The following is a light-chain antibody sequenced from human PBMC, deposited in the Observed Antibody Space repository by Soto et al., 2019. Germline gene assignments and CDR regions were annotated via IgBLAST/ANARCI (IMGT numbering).Light chain of an antibody. J-gene: IGKJ5*01. V-gene: IGKV1-9*01. CDR2: PAS. Sequence: IQLAQSPSGLSASVVDGVSNSYRASQDIKSYLAWYQQQPGKAHKLLIYPASTLQSGVASRFGGSGCGTEFTLISSRLQPEDFATYYCQQLLSYPITFGQGTRLEIK. CDR3: QQLLSYPIT. CDR1: QDIKSY.